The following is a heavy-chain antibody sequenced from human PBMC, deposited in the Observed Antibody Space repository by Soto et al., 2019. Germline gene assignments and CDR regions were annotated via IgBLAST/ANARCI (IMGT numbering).Heavy chain of an antibody. D-gene: IGHD2-2*01. CDR3: ARDRLVPYGYGMDV. Sequence: ASVKVSCKASGYTFTSYAMHWVRQAPGQRLEWMGWINAGNGNTKYYVDSVKGRFAVSRDNSKNTLYLQMNSLRVEDTAVYYCARDRLVPYGYGMDVWGQGTTVTVSS. CDR2: INAGNGNT. CDR1: GYTFTSYA. J-gene: IGHJ6*02. V-gene: IGHV1-3*01.